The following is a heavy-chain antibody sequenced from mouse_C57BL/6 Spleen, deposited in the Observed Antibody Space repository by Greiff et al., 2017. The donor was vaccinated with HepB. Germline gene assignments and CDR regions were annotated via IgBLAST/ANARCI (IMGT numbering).Heavy chain of an antibody. D-gene: IGHD1-1*01. J-gene: IGHJ4*01. V-gene: IGHV1-82*01. CDR1: GYAFSSSW. CDR2: IYPGDGNT. Sequence: QVQLQQSGPELVKPGASVKISCKASGYAFSSSWMNWVKQRPGKGLEWIGRIYPGDGNTNYNGKFKGKATLTADKSSSTAYMQLSSRTSEDSAVYCCAREHYGSSRYAMDYWGQGTSVTVSS. CDR3: AREHYGSSRYAMDY.